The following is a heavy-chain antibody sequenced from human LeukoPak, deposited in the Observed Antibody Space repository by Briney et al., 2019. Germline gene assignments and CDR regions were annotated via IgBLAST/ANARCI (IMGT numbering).Heavy chain of an antibody. J-gene: IGHJ4*02. CDR3: AKVAKYYYGSETYYFFEH. CDR2: INQDGTEK. Sequence: GGSLRLSCIASGFTFSSYEMNWVRQAPGKGLEWVANINQDGTEKYYVDSVKGRFTISRDNAKNSLYLRMNSLRVEDTAVYYCAKVAKYYYGSETYYFFEHWGQGTPVTASS. CDR1: GFTFSSYE. D-gene: IGHD3-10*01. V-gene: IGHV3-7*01.